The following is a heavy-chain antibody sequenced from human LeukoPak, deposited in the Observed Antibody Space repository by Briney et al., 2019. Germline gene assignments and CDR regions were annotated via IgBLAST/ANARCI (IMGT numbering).Heavy chain of an antibody. CDR3: ARSRWHDATVTTNGMDV. Sequence: GGSLRLSCAASGFTFSSYAMHWVRQAPGKGLEWVAVISYDGSNKYYADSVKGRFTISRDNSKNTLYLQMNSLRAEDTAVYYCARSRWHDATVTTNGMDVWGQGTTVTVSS. J-gene: IGHJ6*02. CDR2: ISYDGSNK. D-gene: IGHD4-17*01. CDR1: GFTFSSYA. V-gene: IGHV3-30-3*01.